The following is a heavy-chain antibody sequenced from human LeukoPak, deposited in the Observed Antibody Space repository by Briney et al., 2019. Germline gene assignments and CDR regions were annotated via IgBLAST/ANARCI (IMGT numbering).Heavy chain of an antibody. Sequence: SGPTLVNPTQTLTLTCTFSGLSLKITGVGVGWIRQPPGKALEWLALIYWDDDKRYSPSLKSRLTITKDTSKNQVVLTMTNMDPVDTATYYCVHRLDYGSGRYRNFVFDYWGQGTLVTVSS. CDR1: GLSLKITGVG. V-gene: IGHV2-5*02. CDR2: IYWDDDK. D-gene: IGHD3-10*01. CDR3: VHRLDYGSGRYRNFVFDY. J-gene: IGHJ4*02.